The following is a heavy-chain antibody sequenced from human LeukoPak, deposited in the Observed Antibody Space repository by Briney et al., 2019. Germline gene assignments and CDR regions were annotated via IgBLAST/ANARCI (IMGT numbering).Heavy chain of an antibody. D-gene: IGHD4-17*01. CDR2: IIPIFGIA. J-gene: IGHJ4*02. CDR3: ASGNGDYVGLLGTYYFDY. Sequence: ASVKVSRKASGGTFSSYAISWVRQAPGQGLEWMGRIIPIFGIANYAQKFQGRVTITADKSTSTAYMELSSLRSEDTAVYYCASGNGDYVGLLGTYYFDYWGQGTLVTVSS. V-gene: IGHV1-69*04. CDR1: GGTFSSYA.